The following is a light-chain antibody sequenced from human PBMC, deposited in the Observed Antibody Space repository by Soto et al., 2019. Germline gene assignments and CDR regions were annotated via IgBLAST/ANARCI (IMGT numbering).Light chain of an antibody. V-gene: IGKV1-5*01. J-gene: IGKJ1*01. CDR1: QSISSW. CDR2: DAS. CDR3: QQYNSYSPAT. Sequence: DIQMTQSPSTLSASVVDRVTITCLASQSISSWLAWYQQKPGKAPKLLIYDASSLESGVPSRFSGSGSGTEFTLTISSLQPDDFATYYCQQYNSYSPATFGQGTKVDIK.